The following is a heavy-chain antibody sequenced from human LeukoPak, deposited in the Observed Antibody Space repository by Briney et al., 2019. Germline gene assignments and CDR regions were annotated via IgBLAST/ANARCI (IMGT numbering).Heavy chain of an antibody. CDR3: ARELLWFGELLEYYYYGMDV. D-gene: IGHD3-10*01. CDR2: INHSGST. CDR1: GGSFSGYY. Sequence: PSETLSLTCAVYGGSFSGYYWSWIRQPPGKGLEWIGEINHSGSTNYNPSLKSRVTISVDTSKNQFSLKLSSVTAADTAVYYCARELLWFGELLEYYYYGMDVWGQGTTVTVSS. V-gene: IGHV4-34*01. J-gene: IGHJ6*02.